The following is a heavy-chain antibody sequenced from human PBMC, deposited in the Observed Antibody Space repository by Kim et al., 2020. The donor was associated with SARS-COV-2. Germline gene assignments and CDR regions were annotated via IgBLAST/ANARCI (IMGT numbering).Heavy chain of an antibody. D-gene: IGHD3-22*01. CDR3: ARGRYYYESSGYSDDVDI. Sequence: KGRFTISRHNSKNTLYLQMNSLGDEDTAVYYCARGRYYYESSGYSDDVDIWGQGKMVTVSS. J-gene: IGHJ3*02. V-gene: IGHV3-53*04.